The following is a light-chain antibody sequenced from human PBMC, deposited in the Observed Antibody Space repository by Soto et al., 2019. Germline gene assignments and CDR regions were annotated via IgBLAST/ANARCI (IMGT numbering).Light chain of an antibody. CDR2: GAL. J-gene: IGKJ1*01. Sequence: EIVLTQSPGTLSLSPGERATLSCRASQSVSGSYLAWYQQKPGQAPRLLIYGALSRASGIPDRFSGSGSGTDFTLTINRLEPEDFAVYYCQQRGNRPPWTFGQGTKVDIK. CDR3: QQRGNRPPWT. CDR1: QSVSGSY. V-gene: IGKV3D-20*02.